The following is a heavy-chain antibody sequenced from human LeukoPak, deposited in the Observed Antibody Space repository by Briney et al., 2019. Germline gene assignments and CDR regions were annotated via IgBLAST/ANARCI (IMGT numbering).Heavy chain of an antibody. V-gene: IGHV3-23*01. CDR3: ARGPPSQMATNRNYFDY. CDR1: GFTFSTYA. Sequence: GGSLRLSCAASGFTFSTYAVNWVRQAPGKGLEWVSTISGSGDSTYYADSVKGRFTISRDNSKDTLYLQMSSVRVDDTAVYYCARGPPSQMATNRNYFDYWGQGTLVTVSS. J-gene: IGHJ4*02. D-gene: IGHD5-24*01. CDR2: ISGSGDST.